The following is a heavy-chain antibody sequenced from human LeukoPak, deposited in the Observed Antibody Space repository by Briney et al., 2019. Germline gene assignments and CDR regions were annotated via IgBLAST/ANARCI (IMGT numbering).Heavy chain of an antibody. D-gene: IGHD6-13*01. Sequence: GGSLRLSCAASGFIFSSYWISWVRQAPGKGLEWVANINQDGSGEYYVDSVKGRFTISRDNAKNSLYLQMNSLRAEDTAVYYCAREAGSWYSYYYYYMDVWGKGTTVTVSS. CDR2: INQDGSGE. CDR1: GFIFSSYW. CDR3: AREAGSWYSYYYYYMDV. J-gene: IGHJ6*03. V-gene: IGHV3-7*01.